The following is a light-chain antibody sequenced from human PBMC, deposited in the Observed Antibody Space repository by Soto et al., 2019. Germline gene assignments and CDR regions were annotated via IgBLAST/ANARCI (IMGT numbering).Light chain of an antibody. CDR1: SSDVGGYNY. V-gene: IGLV2-14*01. J-gene: IGLJ3*02. CDR2: EVS. CDR3: CSYAGSSTNWV. Sequence: QSALTQPASVSGSPGQSITIFCTGTSSDVGGYNYVSWYQQHPGKAPKLMIYEVSNRPSGVSNRFSDSKPGNTASLTISGLQAEDEADYYCCSYAGSSTNWVFGGGTKLTVL.